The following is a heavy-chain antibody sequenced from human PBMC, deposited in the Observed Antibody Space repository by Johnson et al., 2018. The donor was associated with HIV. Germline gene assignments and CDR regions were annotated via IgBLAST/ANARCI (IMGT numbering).Heavy chain of an antibody. J-gene: IGHJ3*02. Sequence: QVQLVESGGGLVKPGGSLRLSCAAPGLTFSDYYMTWIRQAPGTGLEWVSYISSSGSTMYYAASVKGRFTIPRDNAKNSLYLQMNSLRAEDTAVYYCARDNWNDADGAFDIWGQGTMVTVSS. CDR2: ISSSGSTM. V-gene: IGHV3-11*04. D-gene: IGHD1-20*01. CDR3: ARDNWNDADGAFDI. CDR1: GLTFSDYY.